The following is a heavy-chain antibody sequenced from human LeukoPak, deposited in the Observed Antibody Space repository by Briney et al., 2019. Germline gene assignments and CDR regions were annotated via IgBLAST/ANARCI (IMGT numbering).Heavy chain of an antibody. D-gene: IGHD6-19*01. CDR3: ARGRDAIAVAGADAFDI. V-gene: IGHV1-2*02. J-gene: IGHJ3*02. CDR2: INPNSGGT. CDR1: GYTFTGYY. Sequence: ASVKVSCKASGYTFTGYYMHWVRQAPGQGLEWMGWINPNSGGTNYVQKFQGRVTMTRDTSISTAYMELSRLRSDDTAVYYCARGRDAIAVAGADAFDIWGQGTMVTVSS.